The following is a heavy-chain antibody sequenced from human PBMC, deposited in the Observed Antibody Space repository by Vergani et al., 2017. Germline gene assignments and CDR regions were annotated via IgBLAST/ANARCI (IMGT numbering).Heavy chain of an antibody. CDR2: IYYSGST. V-gene: IGHV4-34*11. D-gene: IGHD3-9*01. CDR3: ARETSRAILTGYSYDAFDI. Sequence: QVQLQQWGAGLLKPSETLSLTCAVYGGSFSSYYWSWIRQPPGKGLEWIGYIYYSGSTNYNPSLKSRVTISVDTSTNQFSLKLSSVTAADTAVYYCARETSRAILTGYSYDAFDIWGQGTMVTVSS. J-gene: IGHJ3*02. CDR1: GGSFSSYY.